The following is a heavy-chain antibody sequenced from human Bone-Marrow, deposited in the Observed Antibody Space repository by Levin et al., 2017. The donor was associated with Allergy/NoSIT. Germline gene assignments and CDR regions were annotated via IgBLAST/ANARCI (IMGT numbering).Heavy chain of an antibody. Sequence: SETLSLTCAISGDSVSSNNTAWNWIRQSPSRGLEWLGRTYFRSKWYIDYALFVKSRITINPDTSKNQFSLHLNSVTPENTSMYYCARANEYTSASGFDYWGQGSLVTVSS. V-gene: IGHV6-1*01. CDR1: GDSVSSNNTA. CDR2: TYFRSKWYI. D-gene: IGHD6-6*01. J-gene: IGHJ4*02. CDR3: ARANEYTSASGFDY.